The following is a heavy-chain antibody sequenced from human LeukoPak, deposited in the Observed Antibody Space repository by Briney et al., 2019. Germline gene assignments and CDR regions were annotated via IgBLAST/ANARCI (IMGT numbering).Heavy chain of an antibody. J-gene: IGHJ5*02. V-gene: IGHV4-59*11. CDR2: IHYSGST. CDR3: ARDFGRGYCSTTCCFVPWFDP. D-gene: IGHD2-2*01. Sequence: PSETLSLTCTVSGGSISNHYWSWIRQPPGKGLEWIGYIHYSGSTNYNPSLKSRVTISVDTSKNQFSLKLTSVTAADTAVYYCARDFGRGYCSTTCCFVPWFDPWGQGTLVTVSS. CDR1: GGSISNHY.